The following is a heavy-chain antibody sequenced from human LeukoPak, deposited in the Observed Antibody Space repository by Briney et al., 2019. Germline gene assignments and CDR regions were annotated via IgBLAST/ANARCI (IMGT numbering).Heavy chain of an antibody. D-gene: IGHD1-1*01. CDR2: LSGDSDIT. CDR1: GFSFRSYA. Sequence: GGSLRLSCTASGFSFRSYAMNWVRQTPGKGLEWLSILSGDSDITHYADSVKGRFTISRDNSKNTLYLQMNSLRAEDTAIYYCGKKYGRHTTTERSVQYWGQGTLVTVSS. CDR3: GKKYGRHTTTERSVQY. V-gene: IGHV3-23*01. J-gene: IGHJ4*02.